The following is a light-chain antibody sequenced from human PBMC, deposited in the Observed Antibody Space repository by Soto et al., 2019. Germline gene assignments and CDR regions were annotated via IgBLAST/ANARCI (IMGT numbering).Light chain of an antibody. Sequence: EIVLTQSPGTLSLSPGERATLSCRASQSVSDSSLAWYHQKPGQAPRLLIYGASRRATGIPDTFSGSGSGTDFTLTISRLEPEDFGVYYCQQYGSTPITFGQGTRLDIK. CDR2: GAS. J-gene: IGKJ5*01. CDR3: QQYGSTPIT. V-gene: IGKV3-20*01. CDR1: QSVSDSS.